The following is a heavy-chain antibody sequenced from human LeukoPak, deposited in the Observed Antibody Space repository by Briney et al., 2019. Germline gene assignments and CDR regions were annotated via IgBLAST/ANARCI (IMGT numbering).Heavy chain of an antibody. Sequence: PGGSLSLSCAASGFTFDDYAMHWVRQAPGKGLEWVSGISWNSGSIGYADSVKGRFTISRDNAKNSLYLQMNSLRAGDMALYYCAKGGVAARGAYYYYYMDVWGKGTTVTVSS. CDR1: GFTFDDYA. V-gene: IGHV3-9*03. D-gene: IGHD6-6*01. CDR2: ISWNSGSI. J-gene: IGHJ6*03. CDR3: AKGGVAARGAYYYYYMDV.